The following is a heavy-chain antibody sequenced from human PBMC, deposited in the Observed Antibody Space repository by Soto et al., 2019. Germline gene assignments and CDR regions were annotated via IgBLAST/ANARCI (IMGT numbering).Heavy chain of an antibody. CDR3: ARDHDYGDYYYYMDV. D-gene: IGHD4-17*01. V-gene: IGHV4-59*01. CDR2: IYYSGST. CDR1: GGTIINYC. J-gene: IGHJ6*03. Sequence: SQMIPLTKTVSGGTIINYCWSWIRQHPGKGLEWIGYIYYSGSTNYNPSLKSRVTISVDTSKNQFSLKLSSVTAADTAVYYCARDHDYGDYYYYMDVWGKGTTVTVSS.